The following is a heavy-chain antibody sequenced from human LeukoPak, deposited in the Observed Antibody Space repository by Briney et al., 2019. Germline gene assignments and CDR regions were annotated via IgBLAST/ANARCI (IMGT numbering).Heavy chain of an antibody. CDR3: AREYDILTGYYYYYYYYMDV. V-gene: IGHV3-7*01. CDR1: GFTFSSYG. J-gene: IGHJ6*03. D-gene: IGHD3-9*01. CDR2: IKQDGSEK. Sequence: PGGSLRLSCAASGFTFSSYGMHWVRQAPGKGLEWVANIKQDGSEKYYVDSVKGRFTISRDNAKNSLYLQMNSLRAEDTAVYYCAREYDILTGYYYYYYYYMDVWGKGTTVTVSS.